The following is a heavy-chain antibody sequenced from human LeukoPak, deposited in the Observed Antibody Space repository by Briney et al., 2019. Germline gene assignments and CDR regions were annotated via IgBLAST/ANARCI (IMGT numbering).Heavy chain of an antibody. CDR2: INPNSGGT. Sequence: GASVKVSCKASGYTFTGYYMHWVRQAPGQGREWMGWINPNSGGTNYAQKFQGRVTMTRDTSISTAYMELSRLRSDDTAVYYCARDQGEVYANYNWFDPWGQGTLVTVSS. J-gene: IGHJ5*02. CDR3: ARDQGEVYANYNWFDP. V-gene: IGHV1-2*02. CDR1: GYTFTGYY. D-gene: IGHD2-8*01.